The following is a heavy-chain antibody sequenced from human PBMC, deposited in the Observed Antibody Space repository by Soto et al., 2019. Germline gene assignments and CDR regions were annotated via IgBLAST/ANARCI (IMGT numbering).Heavy chain of an antibody. CDR2: VESNTDGGTT. J-gene: IGHJ6*02. CDR3: TTGLGYYDPYGMDV. Sequence: GGSLRLSCVASGLTFNYAWMTWVRQAPGKGLECVGRVESNTDGGTTDYAAPVKGRFTISRDDSKNTLYLQMSSLKTEDTAVYYCTTGLGYYDPYGMDVWGRGTTVTVSS. V-gene: IGHV3-15*04. D-gene: IGHD3-22*01. CDR1: GLTFNYAW.